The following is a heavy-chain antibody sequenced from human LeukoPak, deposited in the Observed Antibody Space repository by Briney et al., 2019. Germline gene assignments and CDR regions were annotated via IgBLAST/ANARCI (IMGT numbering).Heavy chain of an antibody. V-gene: IGHV3-23*01. J-gene: IGHJ4*02. CDR2: ISGSGGST. CDR1: GFTFSSYA. CDR3: AKDHYYDSSGYYDY. D-gene: IGHD3-22*01. Sequence: GGSLRLSCAASGFTFSSYAMSWVRQAPGKGLEWVSAISGSGGSTYYADSVKGRFTISRDNSKNTLYLQMNSLRAEDTAVYYCAKDHYYDSSGYYDYWGQGTLVTVSS.